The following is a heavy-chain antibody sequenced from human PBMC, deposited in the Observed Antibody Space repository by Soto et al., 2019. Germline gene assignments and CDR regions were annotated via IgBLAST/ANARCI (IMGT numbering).Heavy chain of an antibody. CDR2: IYYSGST. J-gene: IGHJ4*02. CDR1: GGSVSSGSYY. V-gene: IGHV4-61*01. CDR3: ARDRGESSGAPFFDY. Sequence: QVQLQESRPGLVKPSGTLSLTCTVSGGSVSSGSYYWSWIRQPPGKGLEWIGYIYYSGSTNYNPSLKGRVTISVDTSKNQFSLNLSSVTAADTALYYCARDRGESSGAPFFDYWGQGTLVTVSS. D-gene: IGHD6-19*01.